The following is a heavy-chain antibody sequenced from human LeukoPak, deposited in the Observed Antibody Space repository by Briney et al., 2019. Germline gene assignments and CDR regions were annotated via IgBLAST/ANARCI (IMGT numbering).Heavy chain of an antibody. V-gene: IGHV3-23*01. CDR1: GFTFNSYA. CDR2: VSGSGGIT. CDR3: ARSAVGTSCCTAVDY. Sequence: GGSLRLSCAASGFTFNSYAMTWVRQAPGKGLEWVSHVSGSGGITYYADSVKGRFTISRDNSKNTLYLQMNSLRAEDTAEYYCARSAVGTSCCTAVDYWGQGTLVTVSS. J-gene: IGHJ4*02. D-gene: IGHD1-26*01.